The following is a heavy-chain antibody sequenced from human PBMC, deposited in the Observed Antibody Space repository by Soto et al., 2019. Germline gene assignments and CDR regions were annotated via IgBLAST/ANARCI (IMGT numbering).Heavy chain of an antibody. J-gene: IGHJ2*01. Sequence: QVQLVQSGAEVKKPGSSVKVSCKASGGTFSNYPISWVRQAPGQGLEWMGGIIPIFGTVNYAQKFQGRVTITADESTSTGHMELRSLRSEDTAVYYCARGNHRWLQLWYFDLWGRGTLVTVSS. V-gene: IGHV1-69*12. CDR1: GGTFSNYP. D-gene: IGHD5-12*01. CDR2: IIPIFGTV. CDR3: ARGNHRWLQLWYFDL.